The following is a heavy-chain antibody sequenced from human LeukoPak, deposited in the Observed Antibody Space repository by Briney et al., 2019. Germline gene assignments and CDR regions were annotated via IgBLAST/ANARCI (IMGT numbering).Heavy chain of an antibody. CDR1: GFTFNNYW. CDR2: INTDGSHT. Sequence: GGSLRLSCAASGFTFNNYWMHWVRHAPGKGLVWVSRINTDGSHTNYADSVKGRFTFSRDIAKNTLYLQMNSLRAEDTAVYYCARIKVGATGIDYWGQGTLVTVSS. D-gene: IGHD1-26*01. J-gene: IGHJ4*02. CDR3: ARIKVGATGIDY. V-gene: IGHV3-74*01.